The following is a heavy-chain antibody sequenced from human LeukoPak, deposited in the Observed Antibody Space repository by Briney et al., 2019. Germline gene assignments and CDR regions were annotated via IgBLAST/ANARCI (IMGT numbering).Heavy chain of an antibody. V-gene: IGHV5-51*01. CDR2: IYPGESDT. Sequence: GESLKISCKGSGFSFATNWIGWVRQRPGTGLEWLGIIYPGESDTRYSPSFQGQVTISADRYINTAYLQWSSLKDSDTAIYYCAISTTGSVSAFHYWGQGTLVTVPS. J-gene: IGHJ4*02. CDR3: AISTTGSVSAFHY. CDR1: GFSFATNW. D-gene: IGHD5/OR15-5a*01.